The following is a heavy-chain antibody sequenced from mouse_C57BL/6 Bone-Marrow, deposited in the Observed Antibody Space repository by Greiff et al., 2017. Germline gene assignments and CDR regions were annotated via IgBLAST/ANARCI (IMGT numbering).Heavy chain of an antibody. CDR1: GFTFSDYG. V-gene: IGHV5-17*01. Sequence: EVQLVESGGGLVKPGGSLTLSCAASGFTFSDYGMHWVRQAPEKGLEWVAYISSGSSTIYYADTVKGRFTISRDNAKNTLFLQMTSLRSEDTAMYYCATHYGSSYGYFDVWGTGTTVTVSS. CDR3: ATHYGSSYGYFDV. D-gene: IGHD1-1*01. CDR2: ISSGSSTI. J-gene: IGHJ1*03.